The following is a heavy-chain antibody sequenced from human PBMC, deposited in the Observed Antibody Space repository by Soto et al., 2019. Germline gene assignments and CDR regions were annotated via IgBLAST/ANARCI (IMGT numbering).Heavy chain of an antibody. Sequence: ASETLSLTCTVSGGSISSSSYYWGWIRQPPGKGLEWIGSIYYSGSTYYNPSLKSRVTISVDTSKNQFSLKLSSVTAADTAVYYCARHPSYSSDSDYWGQGTLVTVSS. J-gene: IGHJ4*02. V-gene: IGHV4-39*01. D-gene: IGHD5-18*01. CDR1: GGSISSSSYY. CDR3: ARHPSYSSDSDY. CDR2: IYYSGST.